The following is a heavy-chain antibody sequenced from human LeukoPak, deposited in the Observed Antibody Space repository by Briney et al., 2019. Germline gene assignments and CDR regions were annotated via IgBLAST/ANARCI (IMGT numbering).Heavy chain of an antibody. D-gene: IGHD6-6*01. CDR3: AKDLVSI. V-gene: IGHV3-23*01. Sequence: PGGSLRLSCAASGFTFTTSAMSWVRQAPGKGLEWVSGISYSGGSTNYADSVKGRFTIFRDNSKYTLYLQMNSLRADDTATYYCAKDLVSIWGQGTLVTVSS. CDR2: ISYSGGST. CDR1: GFTFTTSA. J-gene: IGHJ4*02.